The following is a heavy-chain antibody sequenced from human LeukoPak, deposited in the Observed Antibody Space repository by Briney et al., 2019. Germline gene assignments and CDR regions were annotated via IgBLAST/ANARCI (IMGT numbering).Heavy chain of an antibody. J-gene: IGHJ4*02. CDR2: IYPGDSDT. V-gene: IGHV5-51*01. CDR3: AREDASSYRY. D-gene: IGHD3-22*01. Sequence: GESLKISCKGSGYIFTTYWIGWVRQRPGKGLEWMGTIYPGDSDTRYSPSFQGQVTISADKSTSTAFLEWRSLKASDSAVYYCAREDASSYRYWGQGTLVTVSS. CDR1: GYIFTTYW.